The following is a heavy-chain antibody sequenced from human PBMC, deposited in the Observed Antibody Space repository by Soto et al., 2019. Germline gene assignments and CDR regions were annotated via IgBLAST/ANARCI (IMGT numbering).Heavy chain of an antibody. Sequence: SETLSLTCTVSGCSISSGGYYWSWIRQHPGKGLEWIGYIYYSGSTYYNPSLKSRVTISVDTSKNQFSLKLSSVTAADTAVYYCARATHITMVRGVTQTLYYFDYWGQGTLVTVS. CDR1: GCSISSGGYY. J-gene: IGHJ4*02. CDR2: IYYSGST. CDR3: ARATHITMVRGVTQTLYYFDY. D-gene: IGHD3-10*01. V-gene: IGHV4-31*03.